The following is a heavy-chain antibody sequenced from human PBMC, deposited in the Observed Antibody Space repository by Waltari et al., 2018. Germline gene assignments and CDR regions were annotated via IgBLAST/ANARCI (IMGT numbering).Heavy chain of an antibody. D-gene: IGHD3-22*01. CDR1: GFTFSSYA. CDR3: AQTGSSGYYFDY. J-gene: IGHJ4*02. V-gene: IGHV3-23*01. Sequence: EVQLLESGGGLVQPGGSLRLSCAASGFTFSSYAMSWVRQAPGKGLEGVSAISGSGGSTYYADSVKGRFTISRDNSKNTLYLQMNSLRAEDTAVYYCAQTGSSGYYFDYWGQGTLVTVSS. CDR2: ISGSGGST.